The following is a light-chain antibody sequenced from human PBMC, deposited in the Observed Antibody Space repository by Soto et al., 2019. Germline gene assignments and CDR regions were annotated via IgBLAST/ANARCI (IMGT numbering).Light chain of an antibody. J-gene: IGLJ2*01. CDR3: SSYTSSNTYVL. CDR2: EVT. V-gene: IGLV2-14*01. CDR1: SSDVGGYDY. Sequence: QSVLTQPASMSGSPGQSITIPCTGTSSDVGGYDYVSWYQHHPGKVPRLIIYEVTNRPSGVSNRFSGSKSGNTASLTISGLQAEDEADYYCSSYTSSNTYVLFGGGTKLTVL.